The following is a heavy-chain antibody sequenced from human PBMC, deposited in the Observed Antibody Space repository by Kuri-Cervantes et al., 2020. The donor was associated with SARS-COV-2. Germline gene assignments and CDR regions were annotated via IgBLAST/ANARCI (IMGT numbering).Heavy chain of an antibody. Sequence: ASVKVSCKASGYTFTGYYMHWVRQAPGQGLEWMGWINPNSGGTNYAQKFQGRVTMTRDTSISTAYMELSRLRSDDTAVYYCASAVRFLEWLLLPVVAFDIWGQETMVTVSS. V-gene: IGHV1-2*02. CDR2: INPNSGGT. J-gene: IGHJ3*02. CDR1: GYTFTGYY. D-gene: IGHD3-3*01. CDR3: ASAVRFLEWLLLPVVAFDI.